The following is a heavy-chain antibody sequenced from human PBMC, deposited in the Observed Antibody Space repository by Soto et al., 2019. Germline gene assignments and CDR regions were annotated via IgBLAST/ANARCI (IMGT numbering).Heavy chain of an antibody. CDR1: GYSFTSYW. CDR3: ARRAVATFQVPYYFDY. D-gene: IGHD6-19*01. J-gene: IGHJ4*02. V-gene: IGHV5-51*01. CDR2: IYPGDSDT. Sequence: PGESLKISCKGSGYSFTSYWIGWVRQMPGKGLEWMGIIYPGDSDTRYSPSFQGQVTISADKSISTAYLQWSSLKASDTAMYYCARRAVATFQVPYYFDYWGQGTLVTVS.